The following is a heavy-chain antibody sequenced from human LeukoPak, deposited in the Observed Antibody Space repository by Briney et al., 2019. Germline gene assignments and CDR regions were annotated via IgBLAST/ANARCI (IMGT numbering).Heavy chain of an antibody. Sequence: SETLSLTCTVSSVSISSYYWSWIRQPAGKGLEWIGRIYTSGSANYNPSLTSRVTMSVDTSKNHFSLKLSSVTAADTAVYYCARQEGSYGGNYMIDYWGQGTLVTVSS. CDR1: SVSISSYY. V-gene: IGHV4-4*07. CDR3: ARQEGSYGGNYMIDY. D-gene: IGHD4-23*01. J-gene: IGHJ4*02. CDR2: IYTSGSA.